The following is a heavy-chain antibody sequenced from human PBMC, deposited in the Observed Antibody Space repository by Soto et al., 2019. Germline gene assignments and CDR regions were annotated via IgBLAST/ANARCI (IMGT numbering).Heavy chain of an antibody. D-gene: IGHD3-10*01. V-gene: IGHV3-30*18. Sequence: PGGSLRLSCAASGFSFRNYGMHWVRQAPGKGLEWVAVISYDGSNGYYADSVKGRFTISRDNSWNTLYLEMNSLRAEDTAVYHCAKIGVVRGVTPSIFDYWGQGTPVTVSS. CDR3: AKIGVVRGVTPSIFDY. J-gene: IGHJ4*02. CDR2: ISYDGSNG. CDR1: GFSFRNYG.